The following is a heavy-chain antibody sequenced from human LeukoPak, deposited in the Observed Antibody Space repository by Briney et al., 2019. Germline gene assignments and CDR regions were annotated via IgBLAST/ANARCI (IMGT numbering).Heavy chain of an antibody. V-gene: IGHV4-39*01. Sequence: SETLSLTCTVSGGSISSSSFFWAWIRQPPGKGLEWIGTVSYSGTTYYSLSLKSRVTISVDTSKNQFSLRMTSVTAADTALYYCAKLTCSSTFCPLDYWGQGTLVTVSS. CDR1: GGSISSSSFF. CDR2: VSYSGTT. CDR3: AKLTCSSTFCPLDY. J-gene: IGHJ4*02. D-gene: IGHD2-2*01.